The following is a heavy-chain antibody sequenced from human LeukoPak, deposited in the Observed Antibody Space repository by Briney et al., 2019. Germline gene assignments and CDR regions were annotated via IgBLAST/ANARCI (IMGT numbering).Heavy chain of an antibody. D-gene: IGHD1-26*01. J-gene: IGHJ4*02. V-gene: IGHV3-23*01. CDR1: GFTFSRYA. Sequence: GGPLRLSCAASGFTFSRYAMTWVRQAPGEGPELVSHISGSGSGTYYAASVKSRFTISRDNSKNALYLQMNSLRAEDTALYYCAKPRGGTYQYYFDYWGQGALVTVSS. CDR3: AKPRGGTYQYYFDY. CDR2: ISGSGSGT.